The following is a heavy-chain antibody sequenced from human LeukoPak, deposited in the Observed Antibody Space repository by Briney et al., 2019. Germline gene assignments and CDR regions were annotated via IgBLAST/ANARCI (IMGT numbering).Heavy chain of an antibody. D-gene: IGHD3-9*01. J-gene: IGHJ4*02. V-gene: IGHV4-59*12. CDR1: GGSISSYY. CDR2: IYYSGSI. CDR3: ARPSGDILTGYYGL. Sequence: SETLSLTCTVSGGSISSYYWSWIRQPPGKGLEWIGYIYYSGSINYNPSLKSRVTISVDTSKNQFSLKLRSVTAADTAVYYCARPSGDILTGYYGLWGQGTLVTVSS.